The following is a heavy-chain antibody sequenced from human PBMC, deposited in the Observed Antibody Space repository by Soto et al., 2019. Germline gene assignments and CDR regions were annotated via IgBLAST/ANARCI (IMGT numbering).Heavy chain of an antibody. Sequence: QVQLVQSGAEVKKPGASVKVSCKASGYTFTSYAMHWVRQAPGQRLEWMGWINAGNGNTKYSQKFQGRVTITRATSASTAYMELSSLRSEDTDVYYCASGYCSSTRCHKIFDYWGQGTLVTVSS. CDR1: GYTFTSYA. D-gene: IGHD2-2*01. CDR2: INAGNGNT. V-gene: IGHV1-3*01. CDR3: ASGYCSSTRCHKIFDY. J-gene: IGHJ4*02.